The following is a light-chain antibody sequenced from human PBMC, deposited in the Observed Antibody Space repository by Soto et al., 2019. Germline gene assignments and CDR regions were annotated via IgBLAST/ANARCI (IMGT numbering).Light chain of an antibody. CDR3: QQLKSYPLT. CDR1: QDISNY. Sequence: DIQLTQSPSFLSASVGDRVTITCRASQDISNYLAWYQQKAGKAPKLLIYDASTLQRGVSSRFSCSGSGTEFTLTISSLQPEDFSAYYCQQLKSYPLTFGGGTKVEIK. J-gene: IGKJ4*01. V-gene: IGKV1-9*01. CDR2: DAS.